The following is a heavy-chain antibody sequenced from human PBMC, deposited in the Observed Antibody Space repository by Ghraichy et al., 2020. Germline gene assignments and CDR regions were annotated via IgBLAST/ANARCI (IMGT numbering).Heavy chain of an antibody. Sequence: SQTLSLTCAISGDSVSSNSAAWNWIRQSPSRGLEWLGRTYYRSKWYNDYAVSVKSRITINPDTSKNQFSLQLNSVTPEDTAVYYCARDSSANPGTTGTTPNYYYYGMDVWGQGTTVTVSS. CDR1: GDSVSSNSAA. D-gene: IGHD1-1*01. CDR2: TYYRSKWYN. J-gene: IGHJ6*02. V-gene: IGHV6-1*01. CDR3: ARDSSANPGTTGTTPNYYYYGMDV.